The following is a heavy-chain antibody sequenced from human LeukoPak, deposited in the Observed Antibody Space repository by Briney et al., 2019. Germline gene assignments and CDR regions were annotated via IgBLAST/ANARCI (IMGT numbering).Heavy chain of an antibody. CDR1: GGSISSGDYY. J-gene: IGHJ3*02. Sequence: SQTLSLTCTVSGGSISSGDYYWSWIRQPPGEGLEWIGYIYYSGDTYYNPSLKSRVSISVDTSKNQFSLKLSSVTAADTAVYYCARRGTYYYGSGSYDAFDIWGQGTMVTVSS. CDR2: IYYSGDT. CDR3: ARRGTYYYGSGSYDAFDI. D-gene: IGHD3-10*01. V-gene: IGHV4-30-4*01.